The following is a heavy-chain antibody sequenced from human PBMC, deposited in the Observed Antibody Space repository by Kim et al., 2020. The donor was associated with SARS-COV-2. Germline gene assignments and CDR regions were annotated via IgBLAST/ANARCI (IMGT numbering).Heavy chain of an antibody. CDR3: AKKPSGVVAGGFDP. CDR1: GYTFSSYS. D-gene: IGHD6-19*01. J-gene: IGHJ5*02. CDR2: ISGSAITT. Sequence: GGSLRLSCAASGYTFSSYSMGWVRQAPGKGLEWVSTISGSAITTYYADSVKGRFTISRDNSKNTLYLQMNSLKAEDTAVYYCAKKPSGVVAGGFDPWGQG. V-gene: IGHV3-23*01.